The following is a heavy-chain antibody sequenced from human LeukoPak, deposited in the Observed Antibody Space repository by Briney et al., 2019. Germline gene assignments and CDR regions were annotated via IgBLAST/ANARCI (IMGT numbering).Heavy chain of an antibody. V-gene: IGHV4-39*01. CDR1: GGSISSSSYN. J-gene: IGHJ4*02. D-gene: IGHD4-17*01. CDR2: IYYSGST. Sequence: SETLSLTCTVSGGSISSSSYNWGWIRQPPGKGLEWIGSIYYSGSTYYNPSLKSRVAISVDTSKNQFSLKLTSVTAADTAVYYCARRYGDYRRFDYWGQGTLVTVSS. CDR3: ARRYGDYRRFDY.